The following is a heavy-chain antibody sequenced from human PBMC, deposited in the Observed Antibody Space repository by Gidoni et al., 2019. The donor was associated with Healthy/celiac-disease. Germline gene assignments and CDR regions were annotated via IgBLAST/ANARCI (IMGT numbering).Heavy chain of an antibody. CDR2: ISSSSSYI. J-gene: IGHJ4*02. CDR3: ARDQIVGATTDD. Sequence: EVQLVESGGGLVKPGGSLRLSCAASGFTVRSYRMTWVRQALVKGRKWVSSISSSSSYIDYADSVKGRCTVSRDKTKNTLYLQMNSLRAEDTAVYYGARDQIVGATTDDWGQGTMVTDSS. V-gene: IGHV3-21*01. D-gene: IGHD1-26*01. CDR1: GFTVRSYR.